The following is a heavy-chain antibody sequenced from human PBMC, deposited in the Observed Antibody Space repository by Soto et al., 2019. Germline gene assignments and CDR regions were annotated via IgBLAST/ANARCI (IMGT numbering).Heavy chain of an antibody. CDR2: IVVGSGNT. V-gene: IGHV1-58*01. CDR1: GFTFTNSA. CDR3: ARGITLPTPLDY. Sequence: SVKVSCQASGFTFTNSAVQWVRQARGQRLEWIGWIVVGSGNTNYAQKFQERVTITRDMSTSTAYMELSSLRSEDTAVYYCARGITLPTPLDYWGQGTLVTVSS. J-gene: IGHJ4*02. D-gene: IGHD1-20*01.